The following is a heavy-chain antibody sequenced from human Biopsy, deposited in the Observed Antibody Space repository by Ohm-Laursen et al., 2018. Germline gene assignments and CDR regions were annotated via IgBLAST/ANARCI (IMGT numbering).Heavy chain of an antibody. J-gene: IGHJ4*02. CDR3: VHRRMTPSEFDY. CDR2: IYWDDDK. CDR1: RFSLTSRGEG. V-gene: IGHV2-5*02. Sequence: TQTLTLTCAFSRFSLTSRGEGVGWLRQPPGKAPEWLALIYWDDDKFYNPSLESRLTITKDTSKNQVLLIMTNMDPVDTATYFCVHRRMTPSEFDYWGQGTLVTVSS.